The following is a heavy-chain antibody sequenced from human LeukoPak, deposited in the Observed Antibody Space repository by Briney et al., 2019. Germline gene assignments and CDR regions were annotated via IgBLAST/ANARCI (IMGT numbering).Heavy chain of an antibody. CDR1: GFTFTNYA. CDR2: ISTSGGSI. D-gene: IGHD2-2*01. Sequence: GGSLRLTCAASGFTFTNYAMSWVHQAPGKGLEWVSAISTSGGSIYYADSVKGRFTISRDNSKNTLYLQMNSLRAEDTAVYYCAKDIVVVPAAMGDYFDYWGQGTLVTVSS. V-gene: IGHV3-23*01. CDR3: AKDIVVVPAAMGDYFDY. J-gene: IGHJ4*02.